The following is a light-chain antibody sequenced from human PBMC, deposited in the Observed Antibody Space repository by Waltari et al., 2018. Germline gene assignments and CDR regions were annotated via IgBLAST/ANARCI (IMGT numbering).Light chain of an antibody. J-gene: IGKJ1*01. Sequence: EIVLPRPPGSLSLSPGERATLSCEARQIVPKYLAWYQQKPGQAPRLLIYHASIRATGIPDRFSGSGYGTDFSLTISRLEPEDFAVYFCQKYVDLLATFGQGTTVEV. V-gene: IGKV3-20*01. CDR2: HAS. CDR3: QKYVDLLAT. CDR1: QIVPKY.